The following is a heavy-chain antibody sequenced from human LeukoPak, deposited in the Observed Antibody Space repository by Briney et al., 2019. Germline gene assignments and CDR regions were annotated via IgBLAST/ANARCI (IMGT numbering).Heavy chain of an antibody. CDR3: ATYCSSTSCRGEDY. D-gene: IGHD2-2*01. CDR1: GVTFSSYA. J-gene: IGHJ4*02. CDR2: ISGSGGST. V-gene: IGHV3-23*01. Sequence: GGSLRLSCAASGVTFSSYAMSWVRQAPGKGLEWVSAISGSGGSTYYADSVKGRFTISRDNSKNTLYLQMNSLRAEDTAVYYCATYCSSTSCRGEDYWGQGTLVTVSS.